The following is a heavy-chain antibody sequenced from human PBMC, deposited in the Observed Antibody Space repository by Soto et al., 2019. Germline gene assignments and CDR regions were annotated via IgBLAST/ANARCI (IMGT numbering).Heavy chain of an antibody. CDR3: ARGDDYEGESRYYYYGMDV. D-gene: IGHD4-17*01. J-gene: IGHJ6*02. Sequence: AGGAPRLSCAAPGFTLNSYDMPRGPPTTGKRLEWVSAIGTAGDTYYPGSVKGRFTISRENAKNSLYLQMNSLRAEDTAVYYCARGDDYEGESRYYYYGMDVWGQGTTVTVS. CDR1: GFTLNSYD. CDR2: IGTAGDT. V-gene: IGHV3-13*01.